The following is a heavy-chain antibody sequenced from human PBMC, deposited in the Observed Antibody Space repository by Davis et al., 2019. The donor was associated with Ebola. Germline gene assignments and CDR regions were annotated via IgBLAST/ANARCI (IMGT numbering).Heavy chain of an antibody. CDR1: GYSFTSYW. CDR3: ASNTRYYYYGMDV. J-gene: IGHJ6*02. CDR2: IDPSDSYT. V-gene: IGHV5-10-1*01. Sequence: GESLKISCKGSGYSFTSYWISWVRQMPGKGLEWMGRIDPSDSYTNYSPSFQGHVTISADKSISTAYLQWSSLKASDTAMYYCASNTRYYYYGMDVWGQGTLVTVSS.